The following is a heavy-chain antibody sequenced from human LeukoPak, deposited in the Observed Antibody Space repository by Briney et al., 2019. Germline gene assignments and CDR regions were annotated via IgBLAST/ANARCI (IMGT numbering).Heavy chain of an antibody. CDR2: ISYDGSNK. CDR3: ARDTAALDTAMVKAY. D-gene: IGHD5-18*01. CDR1: GFTFSSYA. V-gene: IGHV3-30-3*01. Sequence: GGSLRLSCAASGFTFSSYAMHWVRQAPGKGLEWVAVISYDGSNKYYADSVKGRFTISRDNSKNTLYLQMNSLRAEDTAVYYCARDTAALDTAMVKAYWGQGTLVTVSS. J-gene: IGHJ4*02.